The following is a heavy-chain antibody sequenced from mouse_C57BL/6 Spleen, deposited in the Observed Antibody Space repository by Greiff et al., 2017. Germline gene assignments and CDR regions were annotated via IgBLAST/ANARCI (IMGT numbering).Heavy chain of an antibody. CDR1: GYTFTSYW. J-gene: IGHJ1*03. V-gene: IGHV1-69*01. D-gene: IGHD3-2*02. Sequence: VQLQQPGAELVMPGASVKLSCKASGYTFTSYWMHWVKQRPGQGLEWIGEIDPSDSYTNYNQKFKGKSTLTVDKSSSTAYMQLSSLTSEDSAVYYCARRELRDWYFDVWGTGTTVTVSS. CDR2: IDPSDSYT. CDR3: ARRELRDWYFDV.